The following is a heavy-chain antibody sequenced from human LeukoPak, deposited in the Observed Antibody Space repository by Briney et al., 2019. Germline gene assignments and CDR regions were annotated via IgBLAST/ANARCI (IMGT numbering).Heavy chain of an antibody. CDR1: GFTFGSYS. Sequence: GGSLRLSCAASGFTFGSYSMNWVRQAPGKGLEWVSSISSSSSYIYYADSVKGRFTISRDNAKNSLYLQMNSLRAEDTAVYYCAELGITMIGGVWGKGTTVTISS. CDR2: ISSSSSYI. D-gene: IGHD3-10*02. CDR3: AELGITMIGGV. V-gene: IGHV3-21*01. J-gene: IGHJ6*04.